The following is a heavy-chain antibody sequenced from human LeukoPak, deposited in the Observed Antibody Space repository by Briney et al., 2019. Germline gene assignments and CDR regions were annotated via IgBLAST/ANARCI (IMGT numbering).Heavy chain of an antibody. CDR1: GGSFSSYY. V-gene: IGHV4-59*01. D-gene: IGHD3-9*01. Sequence: SETLSLTCAVYGGSFSSYYWSWIRQPPGKGLEWIGYIYYSGSTNYDPSLKSRVTISVDTSKNQFSLKLSSVTAADTAVYYCARGPNYDILTGYYQGFDYWGQGTLVTVSS. CDR2: IYYSGST. J-gene: IGHJ4*02. CDR3: ARGPNYDILTGYYQGFDY.